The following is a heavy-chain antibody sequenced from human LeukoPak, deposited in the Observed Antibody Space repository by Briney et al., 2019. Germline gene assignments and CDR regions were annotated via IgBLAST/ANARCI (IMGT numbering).Heavy chain of an antibody. CDR3: AKGVKHIVVLTAQHYFDY. V-gene: IGHV3-7*01. D-gene: IGHD2-21*02. J-gene: IGHJ4*02. CDR1: GFTFSSYW. Sequence: PGGSLRLSCAVSGFTFSSYWMTWVRQAPGKGLEWVANINQDASAKYYVDSVKGRFTISRDNSKNTLYLQMNTLRAEDTAVYYCAKGVKHIVVLTAQHYFDYWGQGTLVTVSS. CDR2: INQDASAK.